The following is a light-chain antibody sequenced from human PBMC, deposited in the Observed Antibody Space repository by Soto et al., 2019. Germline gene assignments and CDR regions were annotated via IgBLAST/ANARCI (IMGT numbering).Light chain of an antibody. V-gene: IGLV1-51*01. CDR3: ATWGENLRA. CDR1: SSNIGNHY. Sequence: QSVLTQPPSVSAAPGQKVTISCSGSSSNIGNHYVFWYQQLPGTAPRLLIYDDNKRPSGIPDRFSGSKSGTSATLGITGLQTGDEADYYCATWGENLRAFGGGTKLTVL. CDR2: DDN. J-gene: IGLJ3*02.